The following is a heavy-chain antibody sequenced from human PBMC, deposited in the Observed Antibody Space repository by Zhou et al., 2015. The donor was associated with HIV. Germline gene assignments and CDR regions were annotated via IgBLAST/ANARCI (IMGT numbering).Heavy chain of an antibody. J-gene: IGHJ6*03. CDR1: GFTFSDYY. CDR3: ARDRQYYESRPYYYMDV. D-gene: IGHD3-16*01. CDR2: ISGSGTTT. Sequence: QVQLVESGGNLVKPGGSLRLSCAASGFTFSDYYMTWIRQAPGKGLEWVSHISGSGTTTYYAGSLKGRFTISRDNAKNSVHLQMNSLRAEDTAVYFCARDRQYYESRPYYYMDVWGKGTTVTVSS. V-gene: IGHV3-11*04.